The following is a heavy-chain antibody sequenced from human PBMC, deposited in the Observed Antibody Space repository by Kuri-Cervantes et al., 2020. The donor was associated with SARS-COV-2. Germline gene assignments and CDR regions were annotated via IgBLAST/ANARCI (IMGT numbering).Heavy chain of an antibody. J-gene: IGHJ4*02. D-gene: IGHD1-26*01. CDR2: ISGSGGST. Sequence: GGSLRLSCAASGFTFSSYAMSWVRQAPGKGLEWVSAISGSGGSTYYADSVKGRFTISRDNSKNTLYLQMNSLRAEDTAVYYCAGVGGSSSYSLAARDYWGQGTLVTVSS. CDR3: AGVGGSSSYSLAARDY. V-gene: IGHV3-23*01. CDR1: GFTFSSYA.